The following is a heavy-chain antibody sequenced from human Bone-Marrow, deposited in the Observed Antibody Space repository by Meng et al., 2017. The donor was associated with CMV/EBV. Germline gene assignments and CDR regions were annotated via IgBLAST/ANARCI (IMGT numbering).Heavy chain of an antibody. J-gene: IGHJ4*02. CDR3: TTAMYSGYDPIDY. D-gene: IGHD5-12*01. CDR2: IKRETDGGTT. Sequence: GVDCGSAGMGWVRQDAGKGLEWVGRIKRETDGGTTDYAAPVKGRFTISRDDSKNTLYLQMNSLKTEDTAVYYCTTAMYSGYDPIDYWGQGTLVTVSS. V-gene: IGHV3-15*01. CDR1: GVDCGSAG.